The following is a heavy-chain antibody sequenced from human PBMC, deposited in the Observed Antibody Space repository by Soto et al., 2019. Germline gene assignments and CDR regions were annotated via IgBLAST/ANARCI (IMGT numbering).Heavy chain of an antibody. CDR2: IWHDGNNR. CDR3: ARAWDDYSNWFDP. D-gene: IGHD4-4*01. Sequence: PVGSLRLSCAASGFSFSAYGVHWVRQAPGKGLEWVAVIWHDGNNRRYGDSVRGRFTVSSDNSKNTVYLQMDSLRVEDTAVYYCARAWDDYSNWFDPCGQGTLVTVSS. V-gene: IGHV3-33*01. J-gene: IGHJ5*02. CDR1: GFSFSAYG.